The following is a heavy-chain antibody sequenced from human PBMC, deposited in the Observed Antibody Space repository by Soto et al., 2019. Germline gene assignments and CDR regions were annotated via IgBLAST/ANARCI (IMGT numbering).Heavy chain of an antibody. CDR3: ARRGFAVVVVAARGYWFDP. D-gene: IGHD2-15*01. CDR2: ISYDGSNK. V-gene: IGHV3-30-3*01. CDR1: GFTFSSYA. J-gene: IGHJ5*02. Sequence: PGGSLRLSCAASGFTFSSYAMHWVRQAPGKGLEWVAVISYDGSNKYYADSVKGRFTISRDNSKNTLYLQMNSLRAEDTAVYYCARRGFAVVVVAARGYWFDPWGQGTLVTVSS.